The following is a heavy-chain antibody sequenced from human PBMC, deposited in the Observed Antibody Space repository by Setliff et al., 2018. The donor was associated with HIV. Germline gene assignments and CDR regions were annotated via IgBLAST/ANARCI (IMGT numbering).Heavy chain of an antibody. Sequence: SETLSLTCTVSGGSISSYYWSWIRQPAGKGLEWIGRIYASGRTNYNPSLKSRVTLSVDTSKNQFSLKVRSVTAADTAINYCARHGIRNWNDIGFEYWGQGALVTVSS. V-gene: IGHV4-4*07. J-gene: IGHJ4*02. CDR1: GGSISSYY. CDR3: ARHGIRNWNDIGFEY. D-gene: IGHD1-20*01. CDR2: IYASGRT.